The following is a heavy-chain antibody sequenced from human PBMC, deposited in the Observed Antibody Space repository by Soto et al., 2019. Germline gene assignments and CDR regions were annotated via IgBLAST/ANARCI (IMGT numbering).Heavy chain of an antibody. D-gene: IGHD3-22*01. V-gene: IGHV1-24*01. CDR3: AIEYHYASSGYVYSYFDL. CDR2: FDPEDGEA. J-gene: IGHJ2*01. Sequence: GASVKVSCKVSGYALTDLSINWVRQAPGKGLEWMGGFDPEDGEAIYAQKLQGRVTMTEDPSTDTAYMELNSLRSEDTAVYYCAIEYHYASSGYVYSYFDLWGRGTLVTVSS. CDR1: GYALTDLS.